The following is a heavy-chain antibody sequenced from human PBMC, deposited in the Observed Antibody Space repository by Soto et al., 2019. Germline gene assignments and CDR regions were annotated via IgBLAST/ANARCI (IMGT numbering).Heavy chain of an antibody. J-gene: IGHJ4*02. CDR2: ISGSGVTT. CDR3: AKGLGTQDY. CDR1: GFTFSTYV. V-gene: IGHV3-23*01. Sequence: EVQLLESGGGLVQPGGSLRLSCAASGFTFSTYVMSWVRQAPGKGLEWVSGISGSGVTTYYADSVKGRFTISRDNSNNTVYLQMNSLRAEDTAVYYCAKGLGTQDYWGQGTLLTVSS. D-gene: IGHD7-27*01.